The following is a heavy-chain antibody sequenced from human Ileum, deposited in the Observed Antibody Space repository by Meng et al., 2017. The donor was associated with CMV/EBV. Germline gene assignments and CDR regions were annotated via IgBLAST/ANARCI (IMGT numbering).Heavy chain of an antibody. V-gene: IGHV3-48*03. CDR3: ARDKSARDSSAYDY. CDR1: GFTFNTYE. J-gene: IGHJ4*02. D-gene: IGHD3-22*01. Sequence: GGSLRLSCAASGFTFNTYEMNWVRQAPGKGLEWVSYIGTSGTTIWYADSVRGRFTISRDNAKNTLYLQMDSLRAEDTAVYYCARDKSARDSSAYDYWGQGTLVTGAS. CDR2: IGTSGTTI.